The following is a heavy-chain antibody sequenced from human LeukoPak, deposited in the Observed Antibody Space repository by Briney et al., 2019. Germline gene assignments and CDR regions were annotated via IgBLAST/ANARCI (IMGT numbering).Heavy chain of an antibody. D-gene: IGHD2-2*01. J-gene: IGHJ5*02. CDR2: ISSSGST. V-gene: IGHV4-59*01. Sequence: SETLSLTCSVSGGSITSYYWSWIRQPPGKGLEWIGYISSSGSTNYNPSLKSRVTMSVDTSKNQFSLKLSSVTAADTAVYYCASGGYCGTTTCYPNWFDPWGQGTLVTVSS. CDR3: ASGGYCGTTTCYPNWFDP. CDR1: GGSITSYY.